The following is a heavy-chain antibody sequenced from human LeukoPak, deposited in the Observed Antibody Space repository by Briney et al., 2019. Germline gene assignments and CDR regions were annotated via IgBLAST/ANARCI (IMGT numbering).Heavy chain of an antibody. V-gene: IGHV1-69*04. CDR1: GGTFSSYA. CDR2: IIPILSIA. D-gene: IGHD3-22*01. J-gene: IGHJ4*02. Sequence: SVKVSCKASGGTFSSYAISWVRQAPGQGLEWMGRIIPILSIANYAQKFQGRVTITADKSTSTAYMELSSLRSEDTAVYYCAREHHYDSSGYYYHFDYWGQGTLVTVSS. CDR3: AREHHYDSSGYYYHFDY.